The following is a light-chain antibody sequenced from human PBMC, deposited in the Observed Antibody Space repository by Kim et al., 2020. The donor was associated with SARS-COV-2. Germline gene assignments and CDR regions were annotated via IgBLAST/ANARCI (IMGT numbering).Light chain of an antibody. CDR2: KAS. CDR1: QSISNW. CDR3: QQYNSYPWT. Sequence: ASVGDRVTVTCRASQSISNWLAWYQQKPGRAPKVLIYKASNLESEVPSRFSGSGSGTEFTLTISSLQPDDFATYYCQQYNSYPWTFGPGTKVDIK. V-gene: IGKV1-5*03. J-gene: IGKJ1*01.